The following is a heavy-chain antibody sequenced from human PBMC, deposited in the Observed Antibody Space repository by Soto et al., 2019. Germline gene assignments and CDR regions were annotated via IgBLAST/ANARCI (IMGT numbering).Heavy chain of an antibody. D-gene: IGHD3-10*01. J-gene: IGHJ3*02. V-gene: IGHV1-3*01. Sequence: QVQLVQSGAEVKKPGASVKVSCKASGYTFSSYAMHWGRQAPGQRLEWMGWISAGKGNTKYSQNFQGRVTITRDTSASTAYMELSSLRPADTAVYYGARDVDYGSGRYYAWVSDPEIGGNGKMVTVSS. CDR1: GYTFSSYA. CDR3: ARDVDYGSGRYYAWVSDPEI. CDR2: ISAGKGNT.